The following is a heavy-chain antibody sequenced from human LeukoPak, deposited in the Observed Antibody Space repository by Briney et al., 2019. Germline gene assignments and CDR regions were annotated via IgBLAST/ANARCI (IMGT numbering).Heavy chain of an antibody. CDR1: GGSISSGGYY. CDR2: IYYSGST. CDR3: ARGRRSGYYAFQH. V-gene: IGHV4-31*03. D-gene: IGHD3-22*01. J-gene: IGHJ1*01. Sequence: SQILSLTCTVSGGSISSGGYYWSWIRQHPGKGLEWIGYIYYSGSTYYNPSLKSRVTISVDTSKNQFSLKLSSVTAADTAVYYCARGRRSGYYAFQHWGQGTLVTVSS.